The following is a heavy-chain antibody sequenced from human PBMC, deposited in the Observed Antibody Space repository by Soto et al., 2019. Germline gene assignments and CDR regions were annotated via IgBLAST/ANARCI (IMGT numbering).Heavy chain of an antibody. J-gene: IGHJ6*02. CDR2: INHSGST. D-gene: IGHD3-10*01. V-gene: IGHV4-34*01. CDR3: EMNYYGSGSDYYYYGMDV. Sequence: SETLSLTCAVYGGSFSGYYWSWIRQPPGKGLEWIGEINHSGSTNYNPSLKSRVTISVDTSKNQFSLKLSSVTAADTAVYYCEMNYYGSGSDYYYYGMDVWGQGTTVTVSS. CDR1: GGSFSGYY.